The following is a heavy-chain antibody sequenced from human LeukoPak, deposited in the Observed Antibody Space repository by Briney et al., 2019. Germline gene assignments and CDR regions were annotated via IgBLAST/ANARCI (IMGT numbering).Heavy chain of an antibody. CDR3: AREYGDFDY. V-gene: IGHV4-34*01. Sequence: SETLSLTCAVYGGSFSGYYWSWIRQPPGKGLEWIGEINHSGSTNYNPSLKSRVTMSIDTSKNQFSLKLNSVTAADTAVYYCAREYGDFDYWDQGTLVTVSS. CDR1: GGSFSGYY. CDR2: INHSGST. J-gene: IGHJ4*02. D-gene: IGHD4-17*01.